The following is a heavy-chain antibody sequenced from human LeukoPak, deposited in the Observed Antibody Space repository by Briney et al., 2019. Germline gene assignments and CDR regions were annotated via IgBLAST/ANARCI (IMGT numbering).Heavy chain of an antibody. D-gene: IGHD1-26*01. CDR3: TIEGGAFSPFGF. CDR1: GGSILSTNW. Sequence: SETLSLTCAVSGGSILSTNWWSWVRQPPGKGLEWIGEAHLNGATNYNPSVEGRVTLSIDNFKNTLSLEVILVTADAPALYYFTIEGGAFSPFGFWGQGTLVTVSS. V-gene: IGHV4-4*02. J-gene: IGHJ4*02. CDR2: AHLNGAT.